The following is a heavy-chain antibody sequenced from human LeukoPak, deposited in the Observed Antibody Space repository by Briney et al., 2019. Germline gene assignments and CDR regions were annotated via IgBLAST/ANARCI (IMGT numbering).Heavy chain of an antibody. V-gene: IGHV4-61*02. CDR1: GGSIGSGSYY. CDR2: IYTSGST. D-gene: IGHD2-2*01. J-gene: IGHJ6*03. Sequence: SETLSLTCTVSGGSIGSGSYYWSWIRQPAGKGLEWIGRIYTSGSTNHNPSLKSRVTISVDTSKNQFSLKLSSVTAADTALYYCARDSLLPSAMGYYYMDVWCKGTTVTVSS. CDR3: ARDSLLPSAMGYYYMDV.